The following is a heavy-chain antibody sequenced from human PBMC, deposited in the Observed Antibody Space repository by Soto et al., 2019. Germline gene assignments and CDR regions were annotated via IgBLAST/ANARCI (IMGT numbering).Heavy chain of an antibody. CDR1: GFTVSSNY. D-gene: IGHD6-13*01. V-gene: IGHV3-53*01. J-gene: IGHJ6*02. Sequence: EVQLVESGGGLLQPGGSLRLSSAASGFTVSSNYMSWVRQAPGKGLEWVSVIYSGGSTYYADSVKGRFTISRDNTKNALYLQMNRLRAEDTAVYYCARDKYAGIAAARNNNYYDYGMDVWGQGTTVTVSS. CDR3: ARDKYAGIAAARNNNYYDYGMDV. CDR2: IYSGGST.